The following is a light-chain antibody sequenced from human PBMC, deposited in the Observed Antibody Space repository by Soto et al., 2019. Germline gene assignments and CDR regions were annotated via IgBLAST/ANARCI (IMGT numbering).Light chain of an antibody. CDR2: EGS. J-gene: IGLJ3*02. V-gene: IGLV2-23*01. Sequence: QSVLTQSASVSGSPGQSITISCTGTSSDVGSYKLVSWYQQHPGKAPKLIIYEGSKRPSGVSNRFSGSKSGNTASLTISGLQAEDEADYYCCSYAGRSSYWVFGGGTKLTVL. CDR1: SSDVGSYKL. CDR3: CSYAGRSSYWV.